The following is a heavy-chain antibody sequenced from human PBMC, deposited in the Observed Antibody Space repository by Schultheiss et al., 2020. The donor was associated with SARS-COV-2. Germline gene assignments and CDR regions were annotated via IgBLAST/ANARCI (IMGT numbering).Heavy chain of an antibody. V-gene: IGHV3-21*04. CDR3: AREVEEVVSSYDY. CDR1: GFTFSSYS. CDR2: ISSSSSYI. D-gene: IGHD1-26*01. Sequence: GGSLRLSCAASGFTFSSYSMNWVRQAPGKGLEWVSSISSSSSYIYYADSVKGRFTISRDNSKNTLYLQMNSLRAEDTAVYYCAREVEEVVSSYDYWGQGTLVTVSS. J-gene: IGHJ4*02.